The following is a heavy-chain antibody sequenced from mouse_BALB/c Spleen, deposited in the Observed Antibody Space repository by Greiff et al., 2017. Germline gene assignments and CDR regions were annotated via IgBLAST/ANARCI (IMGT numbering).Heavy chain of an antibody. CDR1: GFTFTDYY. D-gene: IGHD1-1*01. Sequence: EVQLVESGGGLVQPGGSLRLSCATSGFTFTDYYMRWVRQPPGKALEWLGFIRNKANGYTTEYSASVKGRFTISRDNSQSILYLQMHTLRAEDSATYYCARGGTTVVANAMDYWGQGTAVTVSS. J-gene: IGHJ4*01. CDR2: IRNKANGYTT. CDR3: ARGGTTVVANAMDY. V-gene: IGHV7-3*02.